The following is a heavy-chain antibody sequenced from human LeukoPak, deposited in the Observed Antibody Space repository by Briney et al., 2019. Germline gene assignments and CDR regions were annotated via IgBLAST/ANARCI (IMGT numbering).Heavy chain of an antibody. Sequence: SETLSLTCTVSGYAITSGGFSWSWIRQSPGKGLEWIGCIYDRGPAYYNPSPKSRFTISVDRPKNQFFLNVTSLTAADTAVYYCARSRQASGLFNSWGQGTLVVVSS. J-gene: IGHJ5*01. CDR1: GYAITSGGFS. CDR2: IYDRGPA. D-gene: IGHD3-10*01. CDR3: ARSRQASGLFNS. V-gene: IGHV4-30-2*06.